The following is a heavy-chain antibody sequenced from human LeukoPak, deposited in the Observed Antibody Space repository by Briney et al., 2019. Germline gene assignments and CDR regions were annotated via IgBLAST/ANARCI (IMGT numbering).Heavy chain of an antibody. J-gene: IGHJ5*02. CDR3: ARVIGYYGSGSYFNWFDP. CDR2: INPNSGGT. D-gene: IGHD3-10*01. Sequence: ASVKVSCKASGYTFTGYYMHWVRQAPGQGLEWMGWINPNSGGTNYAQKFRGRVTMTRDTSISTAYMELSRLRSDDTAVYYCARVIGYYGSGSYFNWFDPWGQGTLVTVSS. CDR1: GYTFTGYY. V-gene: IGHV1-2*02.